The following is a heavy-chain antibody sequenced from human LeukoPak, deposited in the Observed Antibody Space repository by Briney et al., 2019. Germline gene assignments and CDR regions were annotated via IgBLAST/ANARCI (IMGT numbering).Heavy chain of an antibody. Sequence: GGSLRLSCAASGFTFSSYSMNWVRQAPGKGLEWVSYISSSSSTIYYADSVKGRFTISRDNAKNSLYLQMNSLRDEDTAVYYCARGGTMIVVPTGYFDYWGQGTLVTVSS. CDR2: ISSSSSTI. D-gene: IGHD3-22*01. J-gene: IGHJ4*02. CDR3: ARGGTMIVVPTGYFDY. CDR1: GFTFSSYS. V-gene: IGHV3-48*02.